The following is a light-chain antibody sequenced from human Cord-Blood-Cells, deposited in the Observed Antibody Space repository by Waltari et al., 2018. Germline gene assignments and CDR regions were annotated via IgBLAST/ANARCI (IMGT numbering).Light chain of an antibody. Sequence: QSALTQPASVSGSPGQSITISCTGTSSDVWSYNLVSCNQHHPGKAPKLMIYEGSKRPSGVSNRFSGSKSGNTASLTISGLQAEDEADYYCCSYAGSSTFVVFGGGTKLTVL. CDR1: SSDVWSYNL. CDR2: EGS. J-gene: IGLJ2*01. CDR3: CSYAGSSTFVV. V-gene: IGLV2-23*03.